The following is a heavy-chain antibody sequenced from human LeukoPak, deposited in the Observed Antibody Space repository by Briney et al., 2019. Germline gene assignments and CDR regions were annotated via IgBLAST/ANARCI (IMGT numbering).Heavy chain of an antibody. J-gene: IGHJ4*02. CDR3: AKRGVVIRVILVGFHKEAYYFDS. Sequence: GGSLRLSCAVSGITLSNYGMSWVRQAPGKGLEWVAGMSDSGGRTNYADSVKGRFTISRDNPKNTLYLQMNSLRAEDTAVYFCAKRGVVIRVILVGFHKEAYYFDSWRQGALVTVSS. V-gene: IGHV3-23*01. CDR1: GITLSNYG. D-gene: IGHD3-22*01. CDR2: MSDSGGRT.